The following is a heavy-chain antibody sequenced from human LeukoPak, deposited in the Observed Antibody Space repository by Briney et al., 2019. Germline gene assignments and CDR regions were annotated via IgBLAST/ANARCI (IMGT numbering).Heavy chain of an antibody. Sequence: GGSLRLSCAASGFTFSSYSMNWVRHAPGKGLEWVSYISSSSSTIYYADSVKGRFTISRDNAKNSLYLQMNSLRAEDTAVYYCARAVVVPAAIFSDYWGQGTLVTVSS. J-gene: IGHJ4*02. CDR2: ISSSSSTI. CDR1: GFTFSSYS. V-gene: IGHV3-48*01. CDR3: ARAVVVPAAIFSDY. D-gene: IGHD2-2*01.